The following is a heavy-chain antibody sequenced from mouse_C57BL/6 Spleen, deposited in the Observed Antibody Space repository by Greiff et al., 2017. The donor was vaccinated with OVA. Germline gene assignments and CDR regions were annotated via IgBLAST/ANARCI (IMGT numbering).Heavy chain of an antibody. D-gene: IGHD1-1*02. V-gene: IGHV1-82*01. CDR3: ARPGGGSYGYFDV. CDR2: IYPGDGDT. CDR1: GYAFSSSW. Sequence: QVQLQQSGPELVKPGASVKISCKASGYAFSSSWMNWVKQRPGKGLEWIGRIYPGDGDTNYNGKFKGKATLTADKSSSTAYMQLSSLASEDSAVYFCARPGGGSYGYFDVWGTGTTVTVSS. J-gene: IGHJ1*03.